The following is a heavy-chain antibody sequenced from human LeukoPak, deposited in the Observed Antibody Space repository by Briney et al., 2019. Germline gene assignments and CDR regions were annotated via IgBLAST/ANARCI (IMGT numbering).Heavy chain of an antibody. Sequence: SETLSLTCTVSGYSISSGYYWGWIRQPPGKRLEWIGSINYSGSTYYNPSLKSRVTISVDTSKNQSSLKLSSVTAADTAVYYCATSPPLLWFGETPHWFDPWGQGTLVTVSS. CDR2: INYSGST. J-gene: IGHJ5*02. CDR3: ATSPPLLWFGETPHWFDP. D-gene: IGHD3-10*01. CDR1: GYSISSGYY. V-gene: IGHV4-38-2*02.